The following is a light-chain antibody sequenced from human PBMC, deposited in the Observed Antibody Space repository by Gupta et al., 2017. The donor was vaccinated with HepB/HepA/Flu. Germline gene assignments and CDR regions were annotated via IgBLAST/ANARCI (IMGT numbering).Light chain of an antibody. V-gene: IGKV3-20*01. Sequence: EIVLTQSPGTLSLSPGERATLSCRASQSVSSSYLAWYQQKPGQAPRLLISDASSRAAGIPDRFSGSGSGTDFTLTISRLEPEDFAEYYCQLYGSSPLYTFGQGTNLEIK. CDR2: DAS. CDR3: QLYGSSPLYT. CDR1: QSVSSSY. J-gene: IGKJ2*01.